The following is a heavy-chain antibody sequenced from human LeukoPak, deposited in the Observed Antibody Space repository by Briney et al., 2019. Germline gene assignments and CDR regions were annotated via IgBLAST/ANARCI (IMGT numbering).Heavy chain of an antibody. D-gene: IGHD4-23*01. CDR2: IYSGGST. V-gene: IGHV3-66*02. CDR3: ARDGGYGGNSEPDAFDI. CDR1: AFTVSSNY. J-gene: IGHJ3*02. Sequence: GGSLRLSCAASAFTVSSNYMSWVRQTPGKGLEWVSVIYSGGSTYYADSVKGRFTISRDNSKDTLYLQMNSLRAEDTAVYYCARDGGYGGNSEPDAFDIWGQGTMVTVSS.